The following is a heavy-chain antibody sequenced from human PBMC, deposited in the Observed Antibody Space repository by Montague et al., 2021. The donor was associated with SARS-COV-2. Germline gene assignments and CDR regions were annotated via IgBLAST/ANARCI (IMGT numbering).Heavy chain of an antibody. CDR3: ARAIVSGLCNCGSCHKGYYYDMDV. Sequence: SETLSLTCTVSGGSISSYSWSWIRQPPGKGLEWIGYMYNSEKINYNPSLQSRVTISVDTSKGQLSLKLNSVTAADTAVYFCARAIVSGLCNCGSCHKGYYYDMDVWGKGTTVTVSS. CDR1: GGSISSYS. CDR2: MYNSEKI. D-gene: IGHD2-15*01. J-gene: IGHJ6*03. V-gene: IGHV4-59*13.